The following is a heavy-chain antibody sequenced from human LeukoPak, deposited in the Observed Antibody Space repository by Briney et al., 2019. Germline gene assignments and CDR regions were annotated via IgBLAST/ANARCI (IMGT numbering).Heavy chain of an antibody. Sequence: PGGSLRLSCAASGFTFSSYAMSWVRQAPGKGLEWVSAISGSGGNTYYADSLKGRFTISRDNSKNTLYLQMNSLRAEDTAVYYCARAHSGYCSSTSCYSNWFDPWGQGTLVTVSS. CDR1: GFTFSSYA. CDR2: ISGSGGNT. CDR3: ARAHSGYCSSTSCYSNWFDP. J-gene: IGHJ5*02. D-gene: IGHD2-2*03. V-gene: IGHV3-23*01.